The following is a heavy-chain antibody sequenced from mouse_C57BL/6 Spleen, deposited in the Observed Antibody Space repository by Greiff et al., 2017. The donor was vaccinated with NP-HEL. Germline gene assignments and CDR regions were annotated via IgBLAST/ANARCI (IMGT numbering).Heavy chain of an antibody. CDR1: EYEFPSHD. CDR3: ARQTAYWYFDV. V-gene: IGHV5-2*01. Sequence: EVKLVESGGGLVQPGESLKLSCESTEYEFPSHDMSWVRKTPEKRLELVAAINRDGGSTYYPDTLESRFTISRDNTKKTLYLQMSSLRSEDTALYYCARQTAYWYFDVWGTGTTVTVSS. D-gene: IGHD1-2*01. CDR2: INRDGGST. J-gene: IGHJ1*03.